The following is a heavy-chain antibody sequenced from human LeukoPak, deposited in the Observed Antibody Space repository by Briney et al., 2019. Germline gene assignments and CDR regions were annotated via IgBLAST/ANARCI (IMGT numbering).Heavy chain of an antibody. V-gene: IGHV3-7*01. CDR3: ARFYCSGGSCYSFSDAFDI. J-gene: IGHJ3*02. D-gene: IGHD2-15*01. Sequence: PGGSLRLSCAASGFTFSSYWMSWVRQAPGKGLEWVANIKQDGSEKYYVDSVKGRFTTSRDNAKNSLYLQMNSLRAEDTAVYYCARFYCSGGSCYSFSDAFDIWGQGTMVTVSS. CDR2: IKQDGSEK. CDR1: GFTFSSYW.